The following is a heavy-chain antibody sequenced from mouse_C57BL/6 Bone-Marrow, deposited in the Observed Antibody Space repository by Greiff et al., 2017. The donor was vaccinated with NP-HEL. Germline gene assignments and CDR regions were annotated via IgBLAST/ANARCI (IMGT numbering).Heavy chain of an antibody. CDR2: ISNGGGST. Sequence: EVQRVESGGGLVQPGGSLKLSCAASGFTFSDYYMYWVRQTPEKRLEWVAYISNGGGSTYYPDTVKGRFTITRDNAKNTQYRQMRRLKSEDTDMYNCARLLTGTVYAMDYWGQGTTVTVSS. CDR1: GFTFSDYY. J-gene: IGHJ4*01. CDR3: ARLLTGTVYAMDY. V-gene: IGHV5-12*01. D-gene: IGHD4-1*01.